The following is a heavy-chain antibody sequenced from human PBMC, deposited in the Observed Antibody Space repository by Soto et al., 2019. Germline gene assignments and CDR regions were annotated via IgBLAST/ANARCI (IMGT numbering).Heavy chain of an antibody. Sequence: PSETLSLTCTVSGGSISSSSYYWGWIRQPPGKGLEWIGSIYYSGSTYYNPSLKSRVTISVDTSKNQFSLKLSSVTAADTAVYYCARLDYGESGGYRDYWGQGTLVTVSS. CDR3: ARLDYGESGGYRDY. D-gene: IGHD2-8*02. CDR2: IYYSGST. V-gene: IGHV4-39*01. CDR1: GGSISSSSYY. J-gene: IGHJ4*02.